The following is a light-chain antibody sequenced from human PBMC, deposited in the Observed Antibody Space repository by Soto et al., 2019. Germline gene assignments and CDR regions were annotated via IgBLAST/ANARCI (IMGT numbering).Light chain of an antibody. J-gene: IGLJ1*01. V-gene: IGLV2-18*01. CDR3: AAWDDSLNGYV. CDR1: ITDFVSYNR. Sequence: QSVLTQPPAVSGSPGQSVTISCTGTITDFVSYNRVSWYQQPPGTAPKLIIYEARNRPSGVPDRFSGSKSGNTASLTISGLQAADEADYYCAAWDDSLNGYVFGTGTKVTVL. CDR2: EAR.